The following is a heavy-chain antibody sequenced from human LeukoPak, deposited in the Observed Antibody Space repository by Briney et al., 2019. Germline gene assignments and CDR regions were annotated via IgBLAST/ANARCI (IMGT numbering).Heavy chain of an antibody. J-gene: IGHJ6*02. Sequence: GRSLRLSCAASGFTFSIYGMHWVRQAPGKGLEWVAVIWSDGSNKYYADSVKGRFTISRDNSKNTLYLQMNSLRAEDTAVYYCAKPLCTRGARNGIDPWGQGTTVTVS. CDR3: AKPLCTRGARNGIDP. CDR1: GFTFSIYG. CDR2: IWSDGSNK. D-gene: IGHD5/OR15-5a*01. V-gene: IGHV3-33*06.